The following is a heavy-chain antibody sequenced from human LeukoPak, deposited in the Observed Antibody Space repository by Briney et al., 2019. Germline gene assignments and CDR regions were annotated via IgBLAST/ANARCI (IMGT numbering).Heavy chain of an antibody. J-gene: IGHJ6*03. V-gene: IGHV4-34*01. D-gene: IGHD5-12*01. Sequence: SETLSLTCAVYGGSFSGYYWSWIRQPPGKGLEWIGEINHSGSTNYNPSLKSRVTISVDTSKNQFSLKLSSVTAADTAVYYCATNPPDIVATTYYYYMDVWGKGTTLTGSS. CDR1: GGSFSGYY. CDR2: INHSGST. CDR3: ATNPPDIVATTYYYYMDV.